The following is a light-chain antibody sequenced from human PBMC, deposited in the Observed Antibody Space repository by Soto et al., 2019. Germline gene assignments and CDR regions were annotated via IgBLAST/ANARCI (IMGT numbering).Light chain of an antibody. V-gene: IGLV2-14*01. CDR2: DVS. Sequence: QSALTQPASVSGSPGQSITISCTGTSSDVGGYNYVSWYQQQPGKAPKFMIYDVSNRPSGVSNRFSGSKSGNTASLTISGLQAEDEADYYCCSYTTSNTRQIVFGTGTRSP. CDR3: CSYTTSNTRQIV. J-gene: IGLJ1*01. CDR1: SSDVGGYNY.